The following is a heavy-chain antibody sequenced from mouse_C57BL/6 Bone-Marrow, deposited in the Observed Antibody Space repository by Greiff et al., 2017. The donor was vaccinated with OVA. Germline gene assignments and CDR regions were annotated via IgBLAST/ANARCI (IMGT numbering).Heavy chain of an antibody. J-gene: IGHJ4*01. CDR3: ARGWSRWLPYYAMDY. Sequence: VQLQQSGAELARPGASVKLSCKASGYTFTSYGISWVKLRTGQGLEWIGEIYPRSGNTYYNEKFKGKATLTADKSSSTAYMELRSLTSEDSAVYFCARGWSRWLPYYAMDYWGQGTSVTVSS. D-gene: IGHD2-3*01. CDR2: IYPRSGNT. CDR1: GYTFTSYG. V-gene: IGHV1-81*01.